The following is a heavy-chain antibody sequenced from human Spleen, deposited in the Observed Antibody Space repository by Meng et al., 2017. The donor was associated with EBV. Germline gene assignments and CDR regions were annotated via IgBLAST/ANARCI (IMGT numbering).Heavy chain of an antibody. CDR1: GGTFSSDA. Sequence: QVQLVQAGGEVKKPGSSVKVTCKTSGGTFSSDAVSWVRQAPGQGLEWMGGLIPDFGTPDYAPNYQDRVTITADESTSTAYMELNSLTTEDTAIYYCARESGRGYTPDFWGQGTLVTVSS. D-gene: IGHD3-10*01. CDR2: LIPDFGTP. CDR3: ARESGRGYTPDF. V-gene: IGHV1-69*01. J-gene: IGHJ4*02.